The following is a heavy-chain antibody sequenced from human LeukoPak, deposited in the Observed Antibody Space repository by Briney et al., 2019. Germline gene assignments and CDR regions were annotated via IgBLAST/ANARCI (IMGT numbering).Heavy chain of an antibody. V-gene: IGHV3-49*04. CDR2: VRSRAYGATT. CDR1: GFTFSDYY. D-gene: IGHD3-10*01. Sequence: GGSLRLSCAASGFTFSDYYMSWVRQAPGKGLGWVGCVRSRAYGATTEYAASVKGRFTISRDDSRSIAFLQMNSLKAEDAAVYYCSRADYYGSGSPISLDVWGKGTTVTVS. CDR3: SRADYYGSGSPISLDV. J-gene: IGHJ6*03.